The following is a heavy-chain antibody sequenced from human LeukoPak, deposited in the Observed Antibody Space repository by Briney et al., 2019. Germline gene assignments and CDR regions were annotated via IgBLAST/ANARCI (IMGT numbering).Heavy chain of an antibody. CDR3: ARVGYSSGWLAEYFQH. CDR2: IISISSYI. D-gene: IGHD6-19*01. V-gene: IGHV3-21*01. Sequence: GRSLRLSCAPSGFAFSSYCINWVRQPPGNGREWVSAIISISSYIYYTDSVKGRLSTSRDNAKNSLYLQMNSLRAEDTAVYYCARVGYSSGWLAEYFQHWGQGTLVTVSS. J-gene: IGHJ1*01. CDR1: GFAFSSYC.